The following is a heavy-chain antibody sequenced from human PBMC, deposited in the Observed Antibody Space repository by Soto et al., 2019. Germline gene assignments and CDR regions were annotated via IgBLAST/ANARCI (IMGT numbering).Heavy chain of an antibody. Sequence: GGSLRLSCAASGFTFSSNAMSWARQAPGKGLEWVSGISGSGGRTYYADSVKGRFTISRDNSKNTLFLQMNSLRAEDTAIYYCAKGWPSSGWLLDYWGQGTLVTVPS. D-gene: IGHD6-19*01. V-gene: IGHV3-23*01. CDR3: AKGWPSSGWLLDY. CDR2: ISGSGGRT. CDR1: GFTFSSNA. J-gene: IGHJ4*02.